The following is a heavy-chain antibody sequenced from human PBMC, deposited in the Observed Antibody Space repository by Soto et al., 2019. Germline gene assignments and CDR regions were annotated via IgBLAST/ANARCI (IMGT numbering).Heavy chain of an antibody. D-gene: IGHD6-13*01. J-gene: IGHJ5*02. CDR1: GYTFTSYD. V-gene: IGHV1-8*01. CDR2: MNPNSGNT. Sequence: GASVKVSCKASGYTFTSYDINWVRQATGQGLEWMGRMNPNSGNTGYAQKFQGRVTMTRNTSTSTVYMELSSLKSEDTAVYYCARSRGAAAGINWFDPWGQGTLVTVSS. CDR3: ARSRGAAAGINWFDP.